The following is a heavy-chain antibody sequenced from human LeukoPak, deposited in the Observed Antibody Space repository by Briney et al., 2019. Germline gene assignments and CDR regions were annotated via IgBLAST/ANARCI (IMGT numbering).Heavy chain of an antibody. CDR3: ARLPRWLYNTAYAFDI. D-gene: IGHD5-24*01. V-gene: IGHV4-38-2*02. CDR2: IYHSGST. J-gene: IGHJ3*02. CDR1: GYSISSGYY. Sequence: NPSETLSLTCTVSGYSISSGYYWGWIRQPPGKGLEGIGSIYHSGSTYYNPSLKSRVTISVDTPKNQFSLKLSSVTAADTAVYYCARLPRWLYNTAYAFDIWGQGTMVTVSS.